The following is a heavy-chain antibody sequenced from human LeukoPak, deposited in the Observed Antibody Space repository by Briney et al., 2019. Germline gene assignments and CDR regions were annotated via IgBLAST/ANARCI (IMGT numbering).Heavy chain of an antibody. J-gene: IGHJ4*02. D-gene: IGHD3-10*01. CDR1: GYTLTELS. CDR3: ATAYLGFGELFSNSFDY. Sequence: ASVKVSCKVSGYTLTELSMHWVRQAPGKGLEWMGGFDPEDGETIYAQKFQGRVTMTEDTSTDTAYMELSSLRSEDTAVYYCATAYLGFGELFSNSFDYCGQGTLVTVSS. CDR2: FDPEDGET. V-gene: IGHV1-24*01.